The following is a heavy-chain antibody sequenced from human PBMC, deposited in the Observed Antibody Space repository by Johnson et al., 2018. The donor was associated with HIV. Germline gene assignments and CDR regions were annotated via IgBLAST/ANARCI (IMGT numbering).Heavy chain of an antibody. CDR2: ISGSGGST. V-gene: IGHV3-21*01. D-gene: IGHD3-22*01. CDR3: VRDETPYSSGYYYGAFDF. Sequence: VQLLESWGGVVQPGRSLRLSCAASGFTFSSYAMHWVRQAPGKGLEWVSAISGSGGSTSSADSAKGRFTISRDHAKSSLFLQMDSLRVEDTAVYYCVRDETPYSSGYYYGAFDFWGQGTMVTVS. CDR1: GFTFSSYA. J-gene: IGHJ3*01.